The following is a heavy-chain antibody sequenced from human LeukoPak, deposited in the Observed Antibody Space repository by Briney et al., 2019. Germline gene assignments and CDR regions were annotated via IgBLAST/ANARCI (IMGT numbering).Heavy chain of an antibody. J-gene: IGHJ4*02. CDR2: IHYSGST. V-gene: IGHV4-59*01. CDR3: ARARDDYGDGAERYFDY. Sequence: SETLSLTCTVSGGSISSYYWSWIRQPPGKGLEWIGYIHYSGSTNYNPSLRSRVTISVDTSKNQFSLKLSSVTAADTAVYYCARARDDYGDGAERYFDYWGQGTLVTVSS. D-gene: IGHD4-17*01. CDR1: GGSISSYY.